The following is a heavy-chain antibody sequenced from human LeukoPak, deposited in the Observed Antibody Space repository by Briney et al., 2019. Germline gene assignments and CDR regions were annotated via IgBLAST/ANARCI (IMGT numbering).Heavy chain of an antibody. Sequence: SETLSLTCTVSGASISSYYWSWIRQPPGKGLEWIGYIYYSGSTSYNPSLKSRVTISLDTSKKQFSLKLRSVTAADTAVYYCAREYSSSSGHFDFWGQGTLVTVSS. CDR3: AREYSSSSGHFDF. D-gene: IGHD6-6*01. CDR2: IYYSGST. J-gene: IGHJ4*02. CDR1: GASISSYY. V-gene: IGHV4-59*01.